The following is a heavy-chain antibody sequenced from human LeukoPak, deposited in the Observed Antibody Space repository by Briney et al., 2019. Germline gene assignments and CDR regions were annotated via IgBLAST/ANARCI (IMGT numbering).Heavy chain of an antibody. Sequence: PGGSLRLSCAASGFTFSSYAMRWVRQAPGKGLEWVAVISYDGSNKYYADSVKGRFTISRDNSKNTLYLQMNSLRAEDTAVYYCARDTVRASHCLDYWGQGTLVTVSS. D-gene: IGHD2-15*01. CDR1: GFTFSSYA. V-gene: IGHV3-30*01. J-gene: IGHJ4*02. CDR3: ARDTVRASHCLDY. CDR2: ISYDGSNK.